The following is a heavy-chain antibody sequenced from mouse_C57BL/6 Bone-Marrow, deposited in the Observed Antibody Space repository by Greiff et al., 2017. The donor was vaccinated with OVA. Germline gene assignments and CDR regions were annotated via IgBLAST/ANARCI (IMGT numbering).Heavy chain of an antibody. Sequence: EVQLVESGGDLVKPGGSLKLSCAASGFTFSSYGMSWVRQTPDKRLEWVATVSSGGSYTYYPDSVKGRFTISRDNAKNTLYLQVSSLKSEDTAMYYCARQGSNYYFDYWGQGTTLTVSS. CDR1: GFTFSSYG. CDR2: VSSGGSYT. D-gene: IGHD2-5*01. CDR3: ARQGSNYYFDY. J-gene: IGHJ2*01. V-gene: IGHV5-6*01.